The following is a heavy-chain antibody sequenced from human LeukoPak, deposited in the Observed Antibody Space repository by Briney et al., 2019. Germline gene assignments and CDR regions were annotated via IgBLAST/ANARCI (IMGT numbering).Heavy chain of an antibody. V-gene: IGHV4-39*07. D-gene: IGHD3-22*01. J-gene: IGHJ5*02. CDR2: IYYSGST. CDR3: ARALVYYYDSSGYNNWFDP. Sequence: SETLSLTCTVSGGSISSSSYYWGWIRQPPGKGLEWIGSIYYSGSTYYNPSLKSRVTISVDTSKNQFSLKLSSVTAADTAVYYCARALVYYYDSSGYNNWFDPWGQGTLVTVSS. CDR1: GGSISSSSYY.